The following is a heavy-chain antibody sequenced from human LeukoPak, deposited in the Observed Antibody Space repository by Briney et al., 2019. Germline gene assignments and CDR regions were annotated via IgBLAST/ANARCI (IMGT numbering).Heavy chain of an antibody. CDR3: ARDLAGGGFDY. J-gene: IGHJ4*02. Sequence: ASVKVSCKASGYTFTGYYMHWVRQAPGQGLEWMGWINPNSGGTNYAQKLQGRVTMTRATSMSTGYMALSRLRSDDTAVYHCARDLAGGGFDYWGQGTLVTVSS. CDR1: GYTFTGYY. D-gene: IGHD2-15*01. CDR2: INPNSGGT. V-gene: IGHV1-2*02.